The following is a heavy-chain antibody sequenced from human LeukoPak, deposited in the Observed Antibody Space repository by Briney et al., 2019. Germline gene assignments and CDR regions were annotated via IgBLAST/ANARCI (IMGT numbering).Heavy chain of an antibody. CDR1: GFTFSTYG. D-gene: IGHD3-9*01. CDR3: AKDLKTLTHLFDY. V-gene: IGHV3-30*02. CDR2: IRCDGYNK. Sequence: AGSLRLSCAVSGFTFSTYGMHWVRQPPGKGLEWVAFIRCDGYNKYYADSVKGRFTLSRDNSKNTLYLQMNSLRAEDTAVYYCAKDLKTLTHLFDYWAQGTLVTVSS. J-gene: IGHJ4*02.